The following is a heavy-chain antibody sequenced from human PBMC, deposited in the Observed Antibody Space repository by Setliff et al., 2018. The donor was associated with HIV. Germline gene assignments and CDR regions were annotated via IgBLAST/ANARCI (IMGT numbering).Heavy chain of an antibody. V-gene: IGHV5-51*01. CDR3: ARHPFKDKDGYNWGDYAFDV. CDR1: GYSFTSYW. D-gene: IGHD5-12*01. Sequence: PGESLKISCKGSGYSFTSYWIGWVRQMPGKGLEWMGIIYPGDSDIRYSPSFQGQVTISADKSISTAYLQWSSLKASDTAMYYCARHPFKDKDGYNWGDYAFDVWGQGTMVTVSS. J-gene: IGHJ3*01. CDR2: IYPGDSDI.